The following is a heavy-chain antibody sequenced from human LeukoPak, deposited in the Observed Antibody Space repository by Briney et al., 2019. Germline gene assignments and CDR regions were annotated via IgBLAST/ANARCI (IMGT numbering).Heavy chain of an antibody. V-gene: IGHV3-30-3*01. D-gene: IGHD6-19*01. CDR2: ISYDGSNK. CDR1: GFTFSSYA. CDR3: VSGWYYFDY. Sequence: GGSLGLSCAASGFTFSSYAMHWVRQAPGKGLEWVAVISYDGSNKYYADSVKGRFTISRDNSKNTLYLQMNSLRAEDTAVYYCVSGWYYFDYWGQGTLVTVSS. J-gene: IGHJ4*02.